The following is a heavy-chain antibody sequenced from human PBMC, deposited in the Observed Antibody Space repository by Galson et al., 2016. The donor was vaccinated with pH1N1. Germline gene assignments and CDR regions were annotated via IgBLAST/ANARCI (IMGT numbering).Heavy chain of an antibody. V-gene: IGHV1-69*13. CDR3: AKDRYFDTSGYYFESYY. CDR1: GGTFGGYG. J-gene: IGHJ4*02. CDR2: INPMGGINPIFKTS. Sequence: SVKVSCKASGGTFGGYGISWVGQAPGQGLEWMGGINPMGGINPIFKTSNYAQKFQGRVTITADESMSTAYMELRSLRSEDTAIYYCAKDRYFDTSGYYFESYYWGQGTLVTVSS. D-gene: IGHD3-22*01.